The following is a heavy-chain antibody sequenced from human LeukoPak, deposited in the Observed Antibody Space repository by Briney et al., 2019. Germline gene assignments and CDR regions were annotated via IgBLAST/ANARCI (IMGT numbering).Heavy chain of an antibody. V-gene: IGHV1-2*02. J-gene: IGHJ4*02. Sequence: GASVKVSCKASGCTFTGYYMHWVRQAPGQGLEWMGWINPNSGGTNYAQKFQGRVTMTRDTSISTAYMELSRLRSDDTAVYYCARGSLTGTTPRDYWGQGTLVTVSS. CDR3: ARGSLTGTTPRDY. CDR1: GCTFTGYY. D-gene: IGHD1-20*01. CDR2: INPNSGGT.